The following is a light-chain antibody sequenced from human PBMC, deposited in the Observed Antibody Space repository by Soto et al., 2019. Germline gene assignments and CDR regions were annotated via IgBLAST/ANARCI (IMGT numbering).Light chain of an antibody. CDR1: SSDGGGYNY. CDR3: RSYTSSSTLYV. CDR2: EVS. V-gene: IGLV2-14*01. Sequence: QSLLTQPASVSGSPGQSITISCTGTSSDGGGYNYVSWYQQHPGKAPKLMIYEVSNRPSGVSNRVSGSKSGNTASLTISGLQAEDEADYYCRSYTSSSTLYVFGTGTKVTVL. J-gene: IGLJ1*01.